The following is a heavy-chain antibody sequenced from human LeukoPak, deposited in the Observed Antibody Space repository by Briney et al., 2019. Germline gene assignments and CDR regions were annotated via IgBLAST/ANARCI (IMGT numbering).Heavy chain of an antibody. V-gene: IGHV3-33*01. CDR2: IWYDGSNK. CDR1: GFTFSSYG. Sequence: GGSPRLSRAASGFTFSSYGMHWVRQAPGKGLEWVAVIWYDGSNKYYADSVKGRFTISRDNSKNTLYLQMNSLRAEDTAVYYCASSMGAARPYFYYWGQGTLVTVSS. D-gene: IGHD6-6*01. J-gene: IGHJ4*02. CDR3: ASSMGAARPYFYY.